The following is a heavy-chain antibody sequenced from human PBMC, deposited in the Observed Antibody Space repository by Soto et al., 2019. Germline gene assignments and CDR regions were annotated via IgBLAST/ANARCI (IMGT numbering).Heavy chain of an antibody. CDR3: ARVPQSPKIAYLDGFDI. J-gene: IGHJ3*02. Sequence: QVQLVQSGAEVKKPGASVKVSCKASGYTFTNYDVNWFRQATGQGLEWVGWMNTNSGGTGFAPKFQGGVTLTRDTSMSTAYMELSSLRSDDTAVYFCARVPQSPKIAYLDGFDIWGQGTMVTVSS. CDR2: MNTNSGGT. CDR1: GYTFTNYD. V-gene: IGHV1-8*01. D-gene: IGHD3-16*01.